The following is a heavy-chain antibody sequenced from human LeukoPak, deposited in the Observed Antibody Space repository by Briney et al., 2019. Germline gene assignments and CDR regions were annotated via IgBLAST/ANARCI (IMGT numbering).Heavy chain of an antibody. CDR1: GLTFSTSG. J-gene: IGHJ4*02. V-gene: IGHV3-21*06. CDR2: IGPTGSDR. D-gene: IGHD1-14*01. Sequence: GGYLRLSCTASGLTFSTSGFNWVRQAPGKGLEWVASIGPTGSDRYHADSIKGRFTISRDNANNFLYLQMNSLRAEDTAVYYCATETNGRHYDYWGQGTLLTVSS. CDR3: ATETNGRHYDY.